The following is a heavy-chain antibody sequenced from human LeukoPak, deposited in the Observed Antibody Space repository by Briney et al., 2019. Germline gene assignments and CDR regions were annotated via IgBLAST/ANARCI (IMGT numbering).Heavy chain of an antibody. V-gene: IGHV4-39*01. Sequence: SETLSLTCTVSGDSISNTAYWWGWIRQSPGKGLEWIGSVSYFGTTSYNPSLKSRVTMSIDTSKKQFSLQLSSVTAADTAVYYCTRLPLDYSVGYWGQGALVSVSS. J-gene: IGHJ4*02. CDR1: GDSISNTAYW. D-gene: IGHD4-11*01. CDR3: TRLPLDYSVGY. CDR2: VSYFGTT.